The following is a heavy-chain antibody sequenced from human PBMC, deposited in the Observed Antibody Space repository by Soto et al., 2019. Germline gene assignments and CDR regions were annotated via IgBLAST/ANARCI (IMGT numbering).Heavy chain of an antibody. Sequence: LSLTCAASGFTFSSYAMSWVRQAPGKGLEWVSAISGSGGSTYYADSVKGRFTISRDNSKNTLYLQMNSLRAEDTAVYYCAKGGPLYYDILTGSMFDPWGQGTLVTVSS. J-gene: IGHJ5*02. CDR1: GFTFSSYA. CDR3: AKGGPLYYDILTGSMFDP. CDR2: ISGSGGST. D-gene: IGHD3-9*01. V-gene: IGHV3-23*01.